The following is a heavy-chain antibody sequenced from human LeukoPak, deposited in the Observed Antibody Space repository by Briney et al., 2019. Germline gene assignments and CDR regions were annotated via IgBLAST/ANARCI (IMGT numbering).Heavy chain of an antibody. V-gene: IGHV3-23*01. CDR3: ARYCGAASCYSGFDY. CDR2: ISGDGGT. D-gene: IGHD2-15*01. J-gene: IGHJ4*02. Sequence: GGSLRLSCAASGFTFGSYVMSWVRQAPGKGPEWVSAISGDGGTYYPDSVKGRFTISRDNSKNTLYLQMNSLGGEDTALYYCARYCGAASCYSGFDYWGQGTLVTVAS. CDR1: GFTFGSYV.